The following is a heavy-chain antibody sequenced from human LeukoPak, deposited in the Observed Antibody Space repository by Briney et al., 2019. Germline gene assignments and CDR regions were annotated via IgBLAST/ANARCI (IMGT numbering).Heavy chain of an antibody. CDR2: IIPIFGTA. CDR3: ARDRCGYSYGCGDY. CDR1: GYTFTSYG. Sequence: VASVKVSCKASGYTFTSYGISWVRQAPGQGLEWMGGIIPIFGTANYAQKFQGRVTITADESTSTAYMELSSLRSEDTAVYYCARDRCGYSYGCGDYWGQGTLVTVSS. J-gene: IGHJ4*02. V-gene: IGHV1-69*13. D-gene: IGHD5-18*01.